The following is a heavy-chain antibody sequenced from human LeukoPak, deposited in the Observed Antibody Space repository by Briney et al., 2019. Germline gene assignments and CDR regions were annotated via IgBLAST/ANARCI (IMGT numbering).Heavy chain of an antibody. Sequence: SETLSLTCIVSGGSISRSSYYWGWIRQTPGKGLEWIGSIYYSGSTYYNPSLKSRVTISVDTSKNQFSLKLSSVTAADTAVYYCARVGSGVNLYYFDYWGQGTLVTVSS. J-gene: IGHJ4*02. CDR3: ARVGSGVNLYYFDY. V-gene: IGHV4-39*07. CDR1: GGSISRSSYY. D-gene: IGHD4-23*01. CDR2: IYYSGST.